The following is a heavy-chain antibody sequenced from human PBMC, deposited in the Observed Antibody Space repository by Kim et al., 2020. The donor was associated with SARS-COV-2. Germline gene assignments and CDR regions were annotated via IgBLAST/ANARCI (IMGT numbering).Heavy chain of an antibody. CDR2: INPYGSDT. CDR3: TRDAPGVVPLDY. V-gene: IGHV3-74*01. CDR1: EFAFSGDW. D-gene: IGHD3-3*01. J-gene: IGHJ4*02. Sequence: GGSLRLSCAASEFAFSGDWMHWVRQAPGKGLVWLSTINPYGSDTVYADFVKGRFTVSRDNAKNTLFLQMNSLTVDDTAVYYCTRDAPGVVPLDYWGQGTLGTVSS.